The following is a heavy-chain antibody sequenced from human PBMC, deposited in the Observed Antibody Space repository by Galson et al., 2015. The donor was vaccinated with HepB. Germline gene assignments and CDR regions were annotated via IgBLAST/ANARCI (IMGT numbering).Heavy chain of an antibody. D-gene: IGHD2-2*01. CDR1: GFTFSSCA. CDR2: ISYDGSNK. CDR3: ARLGYCSSTSCLDP. Sequence: SLRLSCAASGFTFSSCAMHWVRQAPGKGLEWVAIISYDGSNKYYADSVKGRFTISRDNSKNTVYLQMNSLRAEDTAVYYCARLGYCSSTSCLDPWGQGTLVTVSS. J-gene: IGHJ5*02. V-gene: IGHV3-30-3*01.